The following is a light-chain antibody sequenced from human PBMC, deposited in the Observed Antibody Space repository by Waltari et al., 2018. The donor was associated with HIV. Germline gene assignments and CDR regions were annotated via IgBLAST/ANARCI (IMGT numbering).Light chain of an antibody. J-gene: IGKJ1*01. CDR1: QSVSSSY. CDR3: QQYGNSRTGT. V-gene: IGKV3-20*01. Sequence: EIVLTQSPGTLSLSPGERATLSCRASQSVSSSYLAWYQQKPGQAPRLLIYGASSRATGIPDRFSGSGSGTDFTLTISRLEPEDFAVYYCQQYGNSRTGTFGQGTKVEIK. CDR2: GAS.